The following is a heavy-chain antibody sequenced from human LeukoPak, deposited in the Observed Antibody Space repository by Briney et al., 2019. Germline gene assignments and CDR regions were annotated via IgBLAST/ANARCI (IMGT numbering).Heavy chain of an antibody. V-gene: IGHV4-38-2*01. CDR1: GYYISSGYY. D-gene: IGHD2-2*01. CDR3: ASTYCSSTSCSLNAFDI. Sequence: SETLSLTCAVSGYYISSGYYWGWIRQPPGKGLEWIGSIYHSGSTYYNPSLKSRVTISVDTSKNQFSLKLSSVTAADTAVYYCASTYCSSTSCSLNAFDIWGQGTMVTVSS. CDR2: IYHSGST. J-gene: IGHJ3*02.